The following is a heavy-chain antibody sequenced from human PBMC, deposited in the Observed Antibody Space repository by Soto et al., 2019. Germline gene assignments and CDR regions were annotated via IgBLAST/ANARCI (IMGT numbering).Heavy chain of an antibody. D-gene: IGHD3-9*01. CDR3: AFRKFSADWYQTGEFDC. CDR2: IYWDDDK. J-gene: IGHJ4*02. Sequence: QITLKESGPPLVKPTQTLTLTCTFSGFSLSSGGEGVGWIRQPPGKALEWLALIYWDDDKGYRPSLKTRLTITKDTSKDQVALTMTDLPPDDTATYYCAFRKFSADWYQTGEFDCWGQGILVTVSS. V-gene: IGHV2-5*02. CDR1: GFSLSSGGEG.